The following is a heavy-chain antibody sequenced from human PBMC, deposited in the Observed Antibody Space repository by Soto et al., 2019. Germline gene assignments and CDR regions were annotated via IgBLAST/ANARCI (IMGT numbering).Heavy chain of an antibody. CDR2: IVVGSGNT. D-gene: IGHD7-27*01. CDR3: AALKLGGLAAFDI. Sequence: SVKVSCKASGFTFTSPAMQWVRQARGQRLEWIGWIVVGSGNTNYAQKFQERVTNTRDMSTSTAYMELSSLRSEDTAVYYCAALKLGGLAAFDIWGQGTMVPVSS. CDR1: GFTFTSPA. V-gene: IGHV1-58*02. J-gene: IGHJ3*02.